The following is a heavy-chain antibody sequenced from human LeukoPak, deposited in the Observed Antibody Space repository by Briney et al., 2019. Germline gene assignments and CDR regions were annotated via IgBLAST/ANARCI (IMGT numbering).Heavy chain of an antibody. J-gene: IGHJ4*02. D-gene: IGHD2-21*02. Sequence: PSETLSLTCAVYGGSFSGYYWSWIRQPPGKGLEWIGEINHSGSTNYNPSLKSRVTISVDTSKNQFSLKLSSVTAADTAVYYCARYCGGDCYSLVVGGFDYWGQGTLVTVSS. CDR3: ARYCGGDCYSLVVGGFDY. CDR2: INHSGST. V-gene: IGHV4-34*01. CDR1: GGSFSGYY.